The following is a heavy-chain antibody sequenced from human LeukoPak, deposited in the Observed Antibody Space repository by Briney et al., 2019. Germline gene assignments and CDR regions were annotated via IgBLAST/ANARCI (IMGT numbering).Heavy chain of an antibody. CDR3: ARFSLYDNSGYYSWLFDF. CDR2: IQQDGSAK. D-gene: IGHD3-22*01. CDR1: GFTFSTSW. J-gene: IGHJ4*02. V-gene: IGHV3-7*01. Sequence: GGSLRLSCAASGFTFSTSWMSRVRQAPGKGLEWVANIQQDGSAKYYVDSVKGRFTTSRDNAKNSLYLQMNSLRAEDTAVYYCARFSLYDNSGYYSWLFDFWGQGTLVTVSS.